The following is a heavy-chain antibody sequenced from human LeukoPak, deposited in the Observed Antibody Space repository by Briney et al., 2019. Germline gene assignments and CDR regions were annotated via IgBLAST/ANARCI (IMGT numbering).Heavy chain of an antibody. Sequence: GGSLTLSCAASGFTFSSYSMNWLRQAPGKGLEWVSSISSSSYIYYADSVTGRFTISRDNAKNSLYLQMNSLRAEDTAIYYCAKNGDRGAYCTGGTCYPYFYYYMDVWGKGTTVTI. V-gene: IGHV3-21*04. J-gene: IGHJ6*03. CDR1: GFTFSSYS. CDR3: AKNGDRGAYCTGGTCYPYFYYYMDV. D-gene: IGHD2-15*01. CDR2: ISSSSYI.